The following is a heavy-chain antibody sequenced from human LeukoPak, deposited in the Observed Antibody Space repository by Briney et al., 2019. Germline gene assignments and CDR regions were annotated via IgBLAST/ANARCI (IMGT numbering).Heavy chain of an antibody. J-gene: IGHJ1*01. CDR2: IYYSGST. Sequence: SETLSLTCTVSGGSVSSHYWSWIRQPPGKGLEWIGYIYYSGSTNYNPSLKSRVTISVDTSKNQFSLKLSSVTAADTAVYYCARDKGGTTPTGYFQHWGQGTLVTVSS. D-gene: IGHD1-7*01. CDR3: ARDKGGTTPTGYFQH. CDR1: GGSVSSHY. V-gene: IGHV4-59*02.